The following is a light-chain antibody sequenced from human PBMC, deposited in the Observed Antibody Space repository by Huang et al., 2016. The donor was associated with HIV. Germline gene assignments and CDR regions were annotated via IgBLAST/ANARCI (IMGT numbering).Light chain of an antibody. Sequence: DIQMTQSPSSLSASVGDRVTITCRARQSISSYLNWYQQKPGKAPNLLIYAASSLQSGVPSRFSGSGSGTDFTLTISSLQPEDFATYYCQQKYNTPVTFGGGTKVEIK. J-gene: IGKJ4*01. CDR3: QQKYNTPVT. CDR1: QSISSY. CDR2: AAS. V-gene: IGKV1-39*01.